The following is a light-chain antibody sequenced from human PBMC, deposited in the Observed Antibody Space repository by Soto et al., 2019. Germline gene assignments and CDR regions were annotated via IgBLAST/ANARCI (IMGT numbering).Light chain of an antibody. V-gene: IGKV1-9*01. J-gene: IGKJ3*01. CDR1: QGISSY. CDR3: LHLNSYSPDT. CDR2: AAS. Sequence: DIQLTQSPSFLSASVGDRVTITCRSSQGISSYLAWYQQKPGKAPKLLIFAASTLQNGVPSRFSGSGSGTEFTLTISSLQPEDCATYFCLHLNSYSPDTFGPGTKVDI.